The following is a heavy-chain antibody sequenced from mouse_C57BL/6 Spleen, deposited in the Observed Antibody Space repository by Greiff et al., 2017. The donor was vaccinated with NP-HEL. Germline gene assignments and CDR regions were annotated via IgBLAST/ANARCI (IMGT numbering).Heavy chain of an antibody. D-gene: IGHD1-1*02. CDR3: EEGGSGLAY. V-gene: IGHV5-17*01. Sequence: DVMLVESGGGLVKPGGSLKLSCAASGFTFSDYGMHWVRQAPEKGLEWVAYISSGSSTIYYADTVKGRITISRDNAKNTLFLQMTSVRSEDTAMYYCEEGGSGLAYWGQGTLVTVSA. CDR1: GFTFSDYG. CDR2: ISSGSSTI. J-gene: IGHJ3*01.